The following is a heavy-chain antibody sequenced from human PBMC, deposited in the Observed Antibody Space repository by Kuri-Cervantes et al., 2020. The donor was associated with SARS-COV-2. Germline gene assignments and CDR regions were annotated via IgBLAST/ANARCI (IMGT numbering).Heavy chain of an antibody. Sequence: GGSLRLSCAASGFTFSSYAMSWVRQAPGKGLEWVANMKQDGSENYYVDSVKGRFTISRDNAKNSLYLQMNSLKAEDTGVYYCAREVRGSYHTSYFDYWGQGTLVTVSS. CDR3: AREVRGSYHTSYFDY. J-gene: IGHJ4*02. D-gene: IGHD1-26*01. CDR1: GFTFSSYA. V-gene: IGHV3-7*01. CDR2: MKQDGSEN.